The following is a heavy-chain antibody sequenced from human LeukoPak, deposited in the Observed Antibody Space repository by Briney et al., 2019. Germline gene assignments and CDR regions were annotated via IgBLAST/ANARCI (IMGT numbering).Heavy chain of an antibody. J-gene: IGHJ4*02. CDR2: ISSSGSTI. Sequence: GGSLRLSCAASGFTFSDYYMSWIRQAPGKGLEWVAYISSSGSTIYYADSVKGRFTISRDNAKNSLYLQMNSLRAEDTAVYYCARDPTEMATIQFDYWGQGTLVTVSS. D-gene: IGHD5-24*01. CDR3: ARDPTEMATIQFDY. V-gene: IGHV3-11*04. CDR1: GFTFSDYY.